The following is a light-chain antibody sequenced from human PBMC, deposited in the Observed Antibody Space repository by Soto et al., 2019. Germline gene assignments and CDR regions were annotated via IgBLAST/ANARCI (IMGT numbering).Light chain of an antibody. V-gene: IGLV2-14*03. CDR1: SSDVGGFNY. Sequence: QSVLTQPASVSGSPGQSITISCTGTSSDVGGFNYVSWYQQHPGKAPKLMIYDVTNRPSGVSYRFSGSKSGNTASLTISGLQAENEVDFSCNPYKTSRIYVFGNGTRATAL. J-gene: IGLJ1*01. CDR2: DVT. CDR3: NPYKTSRIYV.